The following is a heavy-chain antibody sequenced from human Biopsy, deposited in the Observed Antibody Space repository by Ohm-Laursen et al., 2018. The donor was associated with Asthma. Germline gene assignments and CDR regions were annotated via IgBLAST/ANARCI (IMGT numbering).Heavy chain of an antibody. CDR2: ISFDGRYE. V-gene: IGHV3-30*03. J-gene: IGHJ4*02. D-gene: IGHD3-3*01. CDR1: GFSFGSFG. CDR3: ASRGGDFWSGYYMDY. Sequence: SSLRLSCAASGFSFGSFGMHWVRQVPGKGPEWVALISFDGRYEYYADSVKGRFTISRDNLMKRLYLQMSSLTAEDTAVYYCASRGGDFWSGYYMDYWGQGTLVTVSS.